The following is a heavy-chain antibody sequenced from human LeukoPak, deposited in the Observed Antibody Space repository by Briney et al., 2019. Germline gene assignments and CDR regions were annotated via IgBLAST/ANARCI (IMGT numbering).Heavy chain of an antibody. D-gene: IGHD6-13*01. CDR3: AKGKPGIAAAGTSPEFDY. Sequence: GGSLRLSCAASGFTFSSYTMSWVRQAPGKGLEWVTVMSYDGSEKYYAESVKGRFTISRDNSKNTVYLQMSSLRAEDTAVYYCAKGKPGIAAAGTSPEFDYWGQGTLVTVSS. CDR1: GFTFSSYT. V-gene: IGHV3-30*18. J-gene: IGHJ4*02. CDR2: MSYDGSEK.